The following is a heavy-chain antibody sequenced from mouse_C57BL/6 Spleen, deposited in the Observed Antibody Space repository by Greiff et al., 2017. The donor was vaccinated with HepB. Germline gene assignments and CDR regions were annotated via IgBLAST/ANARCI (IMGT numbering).Heavy chain of an antibody. J-gene: IGHJ2*01. CDR2: ISYDGSN. CDR3: ARDIGYYGGFDY. Sequence: EVQRVESGPGLVKPSQSLSLTCSVTGYSITSGYYWNWIRQFPGNKLEWMGYISYDGSNNYNPSLKNRISITRDTSKNQFFLKLNSVTTEDTATYYCARDIGYYGGFDYWGQGTTLTVSS. D-gene: IGHD2-3*01. V-gene: IGHV3-6*01. CDR1: GYSITSGYY.